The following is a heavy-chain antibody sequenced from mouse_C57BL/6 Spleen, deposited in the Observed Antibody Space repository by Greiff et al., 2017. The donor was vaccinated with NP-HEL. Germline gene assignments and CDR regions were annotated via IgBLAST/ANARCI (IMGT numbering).Heavy chain of an antibody. V-gene: IGHV5-16*01. CDR2: INYDGSST. Sequence: EVNVVESEGGLVQPGSSMKLSCTASGFTFSDYYMAWVRQVPEKGLEWVANINYDGSSTYYLDSLKSRFLISRDNAKNILYLQMSSLKSEDTATYYCARANYGSSLYYYAMDYWGQGTSVTVSS. CDR1: GFTFSDYY. D-gene: IGHD1-1*01. CDR3: ARANYGSSLYYYAMDY. J-gene: IGHJ4*01.